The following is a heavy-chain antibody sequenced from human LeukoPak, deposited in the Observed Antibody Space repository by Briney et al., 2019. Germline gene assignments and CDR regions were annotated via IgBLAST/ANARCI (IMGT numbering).Heavy chain of an antibody. CDR2: ISSSSSYI. Sequence: TGGSLRLSCAASGFTFSSYSMNWVRQAPGKGLEWVSSISSSSSYIYYADSVKGRFTISRDNAKNSLYLQMNSLRAEDTAVYYCASITGTTVYPDYWGQGTLVTVSS. CDR1: GFTFSSYS. J-gene: IGHJ4*02. D-gene: IGHD1-7*01. V-gene: IGHV3-21*01. CDR3: ASITGTTVYPDY.